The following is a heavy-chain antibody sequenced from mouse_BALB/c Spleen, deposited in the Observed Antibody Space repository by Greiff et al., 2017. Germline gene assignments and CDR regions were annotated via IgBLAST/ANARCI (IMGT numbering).Heavy chain of an antibody. V-gene: IGHV3-2*02. CDR2: ISYSGST. Sequence: EVKLEESGPGLVKPSQSLSLTCTVTGYSITSDYAWNWIRQFPGNKLEWMGYISYSGSTSYNPSLKSRISITRDTSKNQFFLQLNSVTTEDTATYYCARQLGLQAWFAYWGQGTLVTVSA. D-gene: IGHD3-1*01. CDR3: ARQLGLQAWFAY. J-gene: IGHJ3*01. CDR1: GYSITSDYA.